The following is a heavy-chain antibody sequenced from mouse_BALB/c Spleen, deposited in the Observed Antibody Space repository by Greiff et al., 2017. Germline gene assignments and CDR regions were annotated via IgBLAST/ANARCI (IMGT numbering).Heavy chain of an antibody. CDR1: GFNIKDTY. D-gene: IGHD1-1*01. CDR3: ARGPTTDY. Sequence: VQLKQSGAELVKPGASVKLSCTASGFNIKDTYMHWVKQRPEQGLEWIGRIDPANGNTKYDPKFQGKATITADTSSNTAYLQLSSLTSEDTAVYYCARGPTTDYWGQGTTLTVSS. J-gene: IGHJ2*01. V-gene: IGHV14-3*02. CDR2: IDPANGNT.